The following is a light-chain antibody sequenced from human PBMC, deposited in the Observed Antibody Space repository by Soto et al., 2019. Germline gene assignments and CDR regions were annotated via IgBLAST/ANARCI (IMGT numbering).Light chain of an antibody. CDR2: AAS. CDR1: QGISTW. Sequence: DIQMTQSPSSVAASIGDRVTITCRASQGISTWLAWYRQKSGEAPKLLIYAASNLQSGVPSRFSGSASGTDFTLTISSLQPEDFATYYCQQANSFPPTFGPGTKVDIK. CDR3: QQANSFPPT. V-gene: IGKV1-12*01. J-gene: IGKJ3*01.